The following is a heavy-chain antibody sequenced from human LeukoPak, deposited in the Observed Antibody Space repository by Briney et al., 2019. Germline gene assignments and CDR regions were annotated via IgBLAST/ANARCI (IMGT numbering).Heavy chain of an antibody. V-gene: IGHV4-4*02. CDR1: GGSITNTNY. CDR3: AREGGPYRPLDY. J-gene: IGHJ4*02. CDR2: VNLQGSA. Sequence: SSETLSLTCGVSGGSITNTNYWTWVRQPPGKGLEWIGEVNLQGSANYNPSLMGRVAISVDKSENHISLQLTSVTAADTAVYYCAREGGPYRPLDYSGQGTLVTVSS.